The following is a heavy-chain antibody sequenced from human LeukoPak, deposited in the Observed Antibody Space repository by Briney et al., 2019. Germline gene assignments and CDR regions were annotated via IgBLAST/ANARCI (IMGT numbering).Heavy chain of an antibody. CDR3: AKAGVRYYDSSGLHAFDF. CDR1: GGSISSTSYF. J-gene: IGHJ3*01. D-gene: IGHD3-22*01. V-gene: IGHV4-39*01. Sequence: SETLSLTCTVSGGSISSTSYFWGWIRQPHGKGLERIGTIYYSGSTYYNPSLKSRVTMSVDTSRNQFSLKLSSVNAADTAVYYCAKAGVRYYDSSGLHAFDFWGQGTMVTVSS. CDR2: IYYSGST.